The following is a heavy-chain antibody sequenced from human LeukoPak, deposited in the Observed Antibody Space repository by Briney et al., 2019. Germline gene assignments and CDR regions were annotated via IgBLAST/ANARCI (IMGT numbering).Heavy chain of an antibody. D-gene: IGHD3-10*01. J-gene: IGHJ5*02. CDR1: GGSISSSSSY. CDR3: ASTPQYYYGSGSYSGWFDP. Sequence: SETLSLTCTVSGGSISSSSSYWGWIRQPPGKGLEWIGSIYYSGRTYYDPSLKSRVTISVDTSKNQFSLKLSSVTAADMAVYYCASTPQYYYGSGSYSGWFDPWGQGTLVTVSS. CDR2: IYYSGRT. V-gene: IGHV4-39*01.